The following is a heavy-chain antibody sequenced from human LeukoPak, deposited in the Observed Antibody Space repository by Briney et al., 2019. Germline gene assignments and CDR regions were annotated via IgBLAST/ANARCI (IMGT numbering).Heavy chain of an antibody. CDR2: ITSVFSYK. CDR3: ARDPTADDY. CDR1: GFTFSNAW. D-gene: IGHD2-2*01. V-gene: IGHV3-21*01. J-gene: IGHJ4*02. Sequence: PGGSLRLSCATSGFTFSNAWMNWVRQAPGKGLEWVSSITSVFSYKYYADSVKGRFTISRDNAKNSLFLQMNSLRAEDTAIYYCARDPTADDYWGQGTLVTVSS.